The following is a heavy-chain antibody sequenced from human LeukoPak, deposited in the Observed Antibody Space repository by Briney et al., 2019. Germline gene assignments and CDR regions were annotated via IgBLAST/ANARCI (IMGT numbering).Heavy chain of an antibody. CDR2: ISSSGSGTYYT. V-gene: IGHV3-23*01. CDR3: AKDFRWQPFDY. CDR1: GFTFSTYA. J-gene: IGHJ4*02. D-gene: IGHD4-23*01. Sequence: AGGSLRLSCAASGFTFSTYAMSWVRQAPGKGLEWVSAISSSGSGTYYTYYTDSVKGRFTISRDDSKNTLYLQMNSLRAEDTAVYYCAKDFRWQPFDYWGQGTLVTVSS.